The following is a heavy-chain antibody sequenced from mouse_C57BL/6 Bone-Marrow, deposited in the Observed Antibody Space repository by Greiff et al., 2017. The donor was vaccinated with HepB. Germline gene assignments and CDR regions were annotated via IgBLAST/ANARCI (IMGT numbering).Heavy chain of an antibody. V-gene: IGHV14-4*01. CDR1: GFNIKDDY. J-gene: IGHJ4*01. CDR2: IDPENGDT. CDR3: TTSGYYMDY. Sequence: EVQGVESGAELVRPGASVKLSCTASGFNIKDDYMHWVKQRPEQGLEWIGWIDPENGDTEDASKFQGKATITADTSSNTAYLQLSSLTSEDTAVYYCTTSGYYMDYWGQGTSVTVSS. D-gene: IGHD2-3*01.